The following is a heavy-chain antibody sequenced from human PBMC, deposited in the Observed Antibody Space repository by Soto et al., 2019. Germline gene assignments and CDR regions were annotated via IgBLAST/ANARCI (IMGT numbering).Heavy chain of an antibody. J-gene: IGHJ2*01. CDR1: GGSISSYY. Sequence: QVQLQESGPGLVKPSETLSLTCTVSGGSISSYYWSWIRQPPGKGLEWIGYIYYSGSTNYNPSLKSRVTIPVDTSKNQFSLKLSSVTAADTAVYYCAREGRTVTTFAWYFDLWGRGTLVTVSS. D-gene: IGHD4-17*01. V-gene: IGHV4-59*01. CDR2: IYYSGST. CDR3: AREGRTVTTFAWYFDL.